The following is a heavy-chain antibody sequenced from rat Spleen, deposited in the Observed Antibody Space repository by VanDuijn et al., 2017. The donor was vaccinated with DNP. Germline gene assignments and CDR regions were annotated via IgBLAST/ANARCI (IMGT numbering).Heavy chain of an antibody. CDR1: GFSFSDYD. CDR2: ISTSGGST. V-gene: IGHV5-25*01. D-gene: IGHD1-3*01. CDR3: ARHESTVAHWFAY. J-gene: IGHJ3*01. Sequence: EVQLVESGGGLVQPGRSLKLSCAASGFSFSDYDMAWVRQAPTKGLEWVASISTSGGSTYYRDSVKGRFTVSRNNAKSTLYLQMDSRRSEDTATYYCARHESTVAHWFAYWGQGTLVTVSS.